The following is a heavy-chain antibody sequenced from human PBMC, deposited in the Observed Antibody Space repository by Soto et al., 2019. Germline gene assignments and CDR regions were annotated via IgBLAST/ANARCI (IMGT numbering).Heavy chain of an antibody. CDR3: ARLDSDYGDGPKVPYYFDY. V-gene: IGHV3-23*01. J-gene: IGHJ4*02. CDR1: EFTFSSYA. D-gene: IGHD4-17*01. CDR2: ISGSGGST. Sequence: PGGSLRLSCAASEFTFSSYAMSWVRQAPGKGLEWVSAISGSGGSTYYADSVKGRFTISRDNSKNTLYLQMNSLRAEDTAVYYCARLDSDYGDGPKVPYYFDYWGQGTLVTVSS.